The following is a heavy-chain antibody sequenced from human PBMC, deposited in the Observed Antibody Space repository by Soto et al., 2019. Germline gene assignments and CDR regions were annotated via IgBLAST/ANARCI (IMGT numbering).Heavy chain of an antibody. J-gene: IGHJ4*02. CDR2: IYWDDDE. CDR3: APRPREYSYHFDY. Sequence: QITLKESGPALVKPTQTLTLTCTFSGFSRTTRGVGVGWIRQPPGKALQWLSLIYWDDDEGYSPSLKSRLTITKDTSKNQVVLTMNNMDPVYTATYYCAPRPREYSYHFDYWGQATLVTVSS. V-gene: IGHV2-5*02. D-gene: IGHD5-18*01. CDR1: GFSRTTRGVG.